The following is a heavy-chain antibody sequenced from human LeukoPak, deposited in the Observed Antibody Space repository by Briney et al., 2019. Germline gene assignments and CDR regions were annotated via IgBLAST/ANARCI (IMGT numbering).Heavy chain of an antibody. D-gene: IGHD2-2*01. Sequence: WETLSLTCTVSGGPISSHYWSWIRQPPGKGLEWNGYIYYSGSTNYNPSLKSRVTISVDTSKNQFSLKLSSVTAADTAVYYCARVSYYCSSTSCYSEFDPWGQGTLVTVSS. CDR3: ARVSYYCSSTSCYSEFDP. CDR1: GGPISSHY. V-gene: IGHV4-59*11. CDR2: IYYSGST. J-gene: IGHJ5*02.